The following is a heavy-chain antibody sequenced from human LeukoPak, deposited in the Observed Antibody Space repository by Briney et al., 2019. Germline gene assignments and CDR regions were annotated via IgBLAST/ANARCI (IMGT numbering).Heavy chain of an antibody. CDR2: ISSSSSTI. CDR3: AKGGRMVRGVIVTNYYFDY. V-gene: IGHV3-48*01. D-gene: IGHD3-10*01. Sequence: PGGSLRLSCAASGFTFSGYSMNWVRQAPGKGLEWVSYISSSSSTIYYADSVQGRFTISRDTSKNTLYLQMNSLRAEDTAVYYCAKGGRMVRGVIVTNYYFDYWGQGTLVTVSS. J-gene: IGHJ4*02. CDR1: GFTFSGYS.